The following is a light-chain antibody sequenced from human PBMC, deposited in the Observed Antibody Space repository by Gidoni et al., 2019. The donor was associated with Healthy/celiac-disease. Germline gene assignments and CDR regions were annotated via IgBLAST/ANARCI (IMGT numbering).Light chain of an antibody. Sequence: VLTQPPSVSGAPRQPVTISCTGRRSTIGAGYGLHWYQQLPGTAPRLLISANSNRPSWVPARFSGSKSGTSASLAITGLQAEDEADYYCQSYDNSLSGWVFGKGTKLTVL. CDR3: QSYDNSLSGWV. CDR1: RSTIGAGYG. CDR2: ANS. V-gene: IGLV1-40*01. J-gene: IGLJ3*02.